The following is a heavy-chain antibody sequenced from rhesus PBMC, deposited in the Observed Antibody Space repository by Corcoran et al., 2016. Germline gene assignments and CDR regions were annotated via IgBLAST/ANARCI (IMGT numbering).Heavy chain of an antibody. CDR2: ISRDGSST. CDR3: AKEGWGSVGAFDF. CDR1: GFTFSSYW. J-gene: IGHJ3*01. D-gene: IGHD5-24*01. Sequence: EVQLVESGGGLVQPGGSLRLSGAASGFTFSSYWMYWVRQDPGKGLGWVSRISRDGSSTSYADSVKGRFTISRENAKNSLYLQMNSLRAEDTAVYYCAKEGWGSVGAFDFWGQGLRVTVSS. V-gene: IGHV3-119*01.